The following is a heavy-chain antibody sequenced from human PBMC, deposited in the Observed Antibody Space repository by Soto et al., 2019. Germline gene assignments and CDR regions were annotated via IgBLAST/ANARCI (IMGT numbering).Heavy chain of an antibody. V-gene: IGHV3-33*01. CDR1: GFAFISYG. Sequence: GGSLRLSCAASGFAFISYGMHWVRQAPGKGLEWVAVIWYDGSNKYYADSVKGRFTISRDNSKNTLYLQMNSLRAEDMAVYYCARDVDTAMVTTYGMDVWGQGTTVTVSS. CDR2: IWYDGSNK. J-gene: IGHJ6*02. D-gene: IGHD5-18*01. CDR3: ARDVDTAMVTTYGMDV.